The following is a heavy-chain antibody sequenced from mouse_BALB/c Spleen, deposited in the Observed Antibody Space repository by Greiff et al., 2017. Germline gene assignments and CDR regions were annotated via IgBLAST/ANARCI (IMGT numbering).Heavy chain of an antibody. CDR2: ISSGGSYT. Sequence: EVMLVESGGGLVKPGGSLKLSCAASGFTFSSYAMSWVRQSPEKRLEWVAEISSGGSYTYYPDTVTGRFTISRDNAKNTLYLEMSSLRSEDTAMYYCARRIKYAMDYWGQGTSVTVSS. CDR3: ARRIKYAMDY. D-gene: IGHD2-4*01. J-gene: IGHJ4*01. CDR1: GFTFSSYA. V-gene: IGHV5-9-4*01.